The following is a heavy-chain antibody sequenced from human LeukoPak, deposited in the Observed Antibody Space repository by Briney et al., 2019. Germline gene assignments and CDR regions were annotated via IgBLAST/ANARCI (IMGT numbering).Heavy chain of an antibody. CDR2: FYHGGST. Sequence: SETLSLTCAVSGFSISSGYYWGWIRHPPGKGLEWIGNFYHGGSTYYDPSLKRRVTISADTSKNQLSLKLNSVTAADTAVYYCARVWGYSYGYGDYWGQGTLVTVSS. D-gene: IGHD5-18*01. CDR1: GFSISSGYY. CDR3: ARVWGYSYGYGDY. J-gene: IGHJ4*02. V-gene: IGHV4-38-2*01.